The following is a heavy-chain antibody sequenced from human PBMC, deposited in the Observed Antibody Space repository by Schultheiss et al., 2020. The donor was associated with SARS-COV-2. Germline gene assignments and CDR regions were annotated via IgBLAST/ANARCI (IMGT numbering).Heavy chain of an antibody. CDR1: GYTFTSYG. D-gene: IGHD6-19*01. J-gene: IGHJ4*02. V-gene: IGHV1-18*01. CDR3: ARVEQWRTPGDLGY. Sequence: ASVKVSCKASGYTFTSYGISWVRQAPGQGLEWMGWISAYNGNTNYAQKLQGRVTMTTDTSTSTAYMELSRLRSDDTAVYYCARVEQWRTPGDLGYWGQGTLVTVSS. CDR2: ISAYNGNT.